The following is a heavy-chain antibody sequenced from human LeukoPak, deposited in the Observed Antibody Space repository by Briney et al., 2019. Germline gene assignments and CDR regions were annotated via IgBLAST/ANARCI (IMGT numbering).Heavy chain of an antibody. J-gene: IGHJ1*01. Sequence: GGSLRVSCAASGFTFSSYAMSWVRQAPGKGLEWVSAISGSGGSTYYADSVKGRFTISRDNSKNTLYLQMNSLRAEDTAVYYCAKVDIAVAGNSEYFQHWGQGTLVTVSS. D-gene: IGHD6-19*01. V-gene: IGHV3-23*01. CDR1: GFTFSSYA. CDR2: ISGSGGST. CDR3: AKVDIAVAGNSEYFQH.